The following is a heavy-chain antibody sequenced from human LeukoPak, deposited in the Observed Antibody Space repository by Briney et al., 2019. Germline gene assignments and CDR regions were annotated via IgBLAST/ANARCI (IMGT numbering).Heavy chain of an antibody. CDR2: ISGSGAST. J-gene: IGHJ4*02. CDR3: AAYCSGGSCYSGSGY. V-gene: IGHV3-23*01. CDR1: GFTFSSYA. Sequence: PGGSLRLSCAASGFTFSSYAMSWVRQAPGKGLEWVSAISGSGASTYYADSVKGRFTISRDNSKNTLYLQMNSLRAEDTAVYYCAAYCSGGSCYSGSGYWGQGTLVTVSS. D-gene: IGHD2-15*01.